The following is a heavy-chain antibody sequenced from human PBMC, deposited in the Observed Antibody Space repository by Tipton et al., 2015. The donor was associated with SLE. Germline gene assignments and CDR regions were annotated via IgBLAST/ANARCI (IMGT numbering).Heavy chain of an antibody. CDR3: ARDDCSRTSCYKGLGYFDY. J-gene: IGHJ4*02. V-gene: IGHV4-31*03. D-gene: IGHD2-2*02. Sequence: TLSLTCTVSGGSISSASYYWSWIRRHPGKGLEWIGYINYSGSTYYNPSLKSRVTISEDTSNNQFSLKLSSVTAADTAVYYCARDDCSRTSCYKGLGYFDYWSQGILVTVSS. CDR1: GGSISSASYY. CDR2: INYSGST.